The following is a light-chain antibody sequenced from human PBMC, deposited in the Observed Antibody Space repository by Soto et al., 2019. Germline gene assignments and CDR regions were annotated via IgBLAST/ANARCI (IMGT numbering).Light chain of an antibody. CDR3: GTWDSSLSAGGV. CDR2: ENN. CDR1: SSNIGNNY. V-gene: IGLV1-51*02. Sequence: QSVLTQPPSVSAAPGRKVTISCSGSSSNIGNNYVSWYQQLPGTAPKLLIYENNKRPSGIPDRFSGSKSGTSATLGITGLQTGDEADYYCGTWDSSLSAGGVFGGGTKLTVL. J-gene: IGLJ2*01.